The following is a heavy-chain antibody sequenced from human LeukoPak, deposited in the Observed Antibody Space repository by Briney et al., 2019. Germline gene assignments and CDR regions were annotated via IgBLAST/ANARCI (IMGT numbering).Heavy chain of an antibody. D-gene: IGHD5-18*01. CDR3: AKEGSYGAYYYYGMDV. V-gene: IGHV3-23*01. J-gene: IGHJ6*02. Sequence: GGSLRLSCAVSGFTFSSYAMSWVRQAPGKGLEWVSAISGSGGSTYYADSVKGRFTISRDNSKNTLYLQMNSLRAEDTAVYYCAKEGSYGAYYYYGMDVWGQGTTVTVSS. CDR2: ISGSGGST. CDR1: GFTFSSYA.